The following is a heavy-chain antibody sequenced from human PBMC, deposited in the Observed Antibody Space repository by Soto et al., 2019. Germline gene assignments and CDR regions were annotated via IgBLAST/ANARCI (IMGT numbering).Heavy chain of an antibody. J-gene: IGHJ4*02. CDR3: AGSNWTTVTKWRAYFDY. CDR1: GFTFSSYA. Sequence: QVQLVESGGGVVQPGRSLRLSCAASGFTFSSYAMHWVRQAPGKGLEWVAVISYDGSNKYYAGSVKGRFTISRDNSKNTXYLQVISLRAEDTAVYYCAGSNWTTVTKWRAYFDYWGQGTLVTVSS. V-gene: IGHV3-30-3*01. D-gene: IGHD4-17*01. CDR2: ISYDGSNK.